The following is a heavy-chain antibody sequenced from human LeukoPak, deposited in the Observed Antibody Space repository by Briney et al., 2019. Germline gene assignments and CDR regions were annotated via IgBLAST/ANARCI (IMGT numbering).Heavy chain of an antibody. CDR2: IYYSGST. D-gene: IGHD4-17*01. CDR3: ARGDYGDYDNAFDI. V-gene: IGHV4-31*03. CDR1: GGSISSGTYY. J-gene: IGHJ3*02. Sequence: SETLSLTCTVSGGSISSGTYYWSWIRQHPGKGLEWIGYIYYSGSTYYNPSLKSRVAIPVDSSKNQFSLKLSSVTAADTAVYYCARGDYGDYDNAFDIWGQGTMVTVSS.